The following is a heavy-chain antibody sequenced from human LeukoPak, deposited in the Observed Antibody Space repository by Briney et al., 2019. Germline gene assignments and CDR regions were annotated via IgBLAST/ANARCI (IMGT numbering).Heavy chain of an antibody. CDR2: IYYDGTT. V-gene: IGHV4-59*01. J-gene: IGHJ4*02. CDR3: ARETPTTVTLDY. Sequence: SETLSLTCTVSGGSISKNYWNWIRQPPGKGLEYIGYIYYDGTTNYNPSLKSRVTISVDTSKNQFSLKLTSMTAADTAVYYCARETPTTVTLDYWGQGTPVTVSS. CDR1: GGSISKNY. D-gene: IGHD4-17*01.